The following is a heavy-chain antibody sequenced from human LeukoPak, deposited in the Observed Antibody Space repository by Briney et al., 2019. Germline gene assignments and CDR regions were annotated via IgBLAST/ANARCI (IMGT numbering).Heavy chain of an antibody. J-gene: IGHJ4*02. CDR1: GFTFDDYA. D-gene: IGHD1-1*01. CDR2: IRYDGSNK. Sequence: GGSLRLSCAASGFTFDDYAMHWVRQAPGKGLEWVAFIRYDGSNKYYADSVKGRFTISRDNSKNTLYLQMNSLRPEDTAVYYCAKLAGTFSAIMSVAYFDYWGQGTLVTVSS. V-gene: IGHV3-30*02. CDR3: AKLAGTFSAIMSVAYFDY.